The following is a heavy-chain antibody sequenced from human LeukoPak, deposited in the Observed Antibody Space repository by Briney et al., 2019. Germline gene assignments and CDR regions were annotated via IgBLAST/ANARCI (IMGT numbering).Heavy chain of an antibody. D-gene: IGHD6-19*01. CDR3: ARVPVIAVANWFDP. CDR1: GFTVSTNH. V-gene: IGHV3-66*01. Sequence: GGSLRLSRAASGFTVSTNHMSWVRQAPGKGLEWVSDIYGGGTTYYADSVKGRFTISRDNSKNTLYLQMNSLRAEDTAVYYCARVPVIAVANWFDPWGQGTLVTVSS. J-gene: IGHJ5*02. CDR2: IYGGGTT.